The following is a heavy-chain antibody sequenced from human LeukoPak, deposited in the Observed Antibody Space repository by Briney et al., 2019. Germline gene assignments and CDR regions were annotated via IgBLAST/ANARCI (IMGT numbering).Heavy chain of an antibody. CDR2: ISGSGDRT. V-gene: IGHV3-23*01. Sequence: QTGGSLRLSCAASGFTFSSYEMNWVRQAPGKGLEWVSGISGSGDRTYYEDSVKGRFTISRDNSKNTLYLQMNSLRAEDTAVYYCAKGSIVGATSYYYLDVWGTGTTVTVSS. J-gene: IGHJ6*03. CDR3: AKGSIVGATSYYYLDV. D-gene: IGHD1-26*01. CDR1: GFTFSSYE.